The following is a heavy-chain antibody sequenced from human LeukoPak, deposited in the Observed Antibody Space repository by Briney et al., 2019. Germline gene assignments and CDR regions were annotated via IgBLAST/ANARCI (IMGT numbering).Heavy chain of an antibody. CDR1: GFTFSSYS. Sequence: GGSLRLSCAASGFTFSSYSMNWVRQAPGNGLEWVSSIRSSSSYIYYADSVKGRFTISRDNAKNSLYLQMNSLRAEDTAVYYCARDWSVGGRRAGYNFFDHWGQGTVVTVSS. D-gene: IGHD5-24*01. CDR2: IRSSSSYI. J-gene: IGHJ4*02. CDR3: ARDWSVGGRRAGYNFFDH. V-gene: IGHV3-21*01.